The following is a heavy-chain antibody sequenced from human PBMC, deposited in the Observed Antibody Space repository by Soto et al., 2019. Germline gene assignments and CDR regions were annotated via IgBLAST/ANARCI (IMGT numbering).Heavy chain of an antibody. Sequence: EVQLVESGGGLVQPGGSLRLSCAASGFTFSSYSMNWVRQAPGKGLEWVSYSSSSSRTIYYADSVKGRCTISRDNAKNSLYLQKKSLIAEDTAVYDCARADSGYAHGYYYYGMDVWGQGTTVTVSS. CDR3: ARADSGYAHGYYYYGMDV. D-gene: IGHD5-12*01. V-gene: IGHV3-48*01. CDR2: SSSSSRTI. CDR1: GFTFSSYS. J-gene: IGHJ6*02.